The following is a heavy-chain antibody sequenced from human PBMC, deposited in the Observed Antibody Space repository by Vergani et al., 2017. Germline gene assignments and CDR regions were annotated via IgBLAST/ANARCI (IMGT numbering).Heavy chain of an antibody. J-gene: IGHJ4*02. Sequence: EMQLVDSGGVLVQPGGSLRLSCAASGFTFSSYWMSWVRQAPGKGLEWVANIKQDGSEKYYVDSVKGRFTLSRDNAKNSLYLQMNSLRAEDTAVYYCAIEPPDVPAAGRAGGHYWGQGTLVTVSS. CDR1: GFTFSSYW. CDR2: IKQDGSEK. CDR3: AIEPPDVPAAGRAGGHY. D-gene: IGHD6-13*01. V-gene: IGHV3-7*01.